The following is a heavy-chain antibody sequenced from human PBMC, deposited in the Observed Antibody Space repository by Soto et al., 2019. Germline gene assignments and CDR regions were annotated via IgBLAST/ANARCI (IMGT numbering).Heavy chain of an antibody. V-gene: IGHV1-18*01. CDR3: ASDHPPPRE. J-gene: IGHJ4*02. CDR1: GYTFTSYG. CDR2: ISAYNGNT. Sequence: QVQLVQSGAEVKKPGASVKGSCKASGYTFTSYGISWVRQAPGQGLEWMGWISAYNGNTNYAQKLQGRVTMTTDTPTSTAYMELRSLSPDGRAVYNCASDHPPPREWGQGPLGTVTS.